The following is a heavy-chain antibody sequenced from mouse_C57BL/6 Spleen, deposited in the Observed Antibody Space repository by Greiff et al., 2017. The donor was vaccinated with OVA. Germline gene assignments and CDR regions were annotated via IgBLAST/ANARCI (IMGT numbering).Heavy chain of an antibody. CDR3: SRGGDWFAY. CDR1: GYTFTSYW. J-gene: IGHJ3*01. V-gene: IGHV1-69*01. Sequence: VQLQQPGAELVMPGASVKLSCKASGYTFTSYWMHWVKQRPGQGLEWIGEIDPSDSYTNYNQKFKGKSTLTVDKSSSTAYMQLSSLTSEDSAVFYCSRGGDWFAYRGQGTLVPGPA. CDR2: IDPSDSYT.